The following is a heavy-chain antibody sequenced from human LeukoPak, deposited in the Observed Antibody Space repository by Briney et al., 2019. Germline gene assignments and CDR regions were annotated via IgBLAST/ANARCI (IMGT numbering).Heavy chain of an antibody. V-gene: IGHV3-74*01. CDR1: GFTFSRYW. CDR3: ARDRYCSGNGCQDLGY. Sequence: GGSLRLSCAASGFTFSRYWTHWVRQAPGKGLVWVSRININGSSTIYADSVKDRFTISRDNAKNTLYLQMNNLRADDTAVYYCARDRYCSGNGCQDLGYWGQGTLVTVSS. D-gene: IGHD2-15*01. CDR2: ININGSST. J-gene: IGHJ4*02.